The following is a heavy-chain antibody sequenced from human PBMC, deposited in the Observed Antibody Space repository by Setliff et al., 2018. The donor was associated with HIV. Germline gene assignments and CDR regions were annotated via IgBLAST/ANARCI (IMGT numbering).Heavy chain of an antibody. D-gene: IGHD3-10*01. CDR3: ATYPRTYYSDSGSDLQDY. V-gene: IGHV1-18*01. J-gene: IGHJ4*02. Sequence: ASVKVSCKASGYTFTSYGISWVRQAPGQGLEWMGWISAYNGNTNYAQKLQGRVTMTTDTSTSTAYMELRSLTSDDTAMYYCATYPRTYYSDSGSDLQDYWGQGTLVTVSS. CDR1: GYTFTSYG. CDR2: ISAYNGNT.